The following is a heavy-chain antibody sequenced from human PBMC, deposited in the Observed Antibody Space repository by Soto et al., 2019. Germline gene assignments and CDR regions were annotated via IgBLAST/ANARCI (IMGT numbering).Heavy chain of an antibody. Sequence: EVQLVESGGGLVKPGGSLRLSCAASGFTFSSYSMNWVRQAPGKGLEWVSSISSSSSYIYYADSVKGRFTISRDNAKNSLYLQMNSLRAEDTAVYYCARDRAYCGGDCYSYYYYGMDVWGQGTTVTVSS. V-gene: IGHV3-21*01. CDR2: ISSSSSYI. CDR3: ARDRAYCGGDCYSYYYYGMDV. D-gene: IGHD2-21*02. J-gene: IGHJ6*02. CDR1: GFTFSSYS.